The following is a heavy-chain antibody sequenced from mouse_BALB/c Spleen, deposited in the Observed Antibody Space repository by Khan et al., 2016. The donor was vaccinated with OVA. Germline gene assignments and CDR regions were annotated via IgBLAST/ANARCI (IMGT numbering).Heavy chain of an antibody. CDR3: ARSIMAN. J-gene: IGHJ2*01. Sequence: EVQLVESGPGLVKPSQSLSLTCTVTGYSITSDYAWNWIRQFPGNKLEWMGYISYSGSTSYNSSLKSRISITRDTSKNQFFLQLNSVTTEDTATYYCARSIMANWGQGTTLTVSA. CDR2: ISYSGST. V-gene: IGHV3-2*02. CDR1: GYSITSDYA.